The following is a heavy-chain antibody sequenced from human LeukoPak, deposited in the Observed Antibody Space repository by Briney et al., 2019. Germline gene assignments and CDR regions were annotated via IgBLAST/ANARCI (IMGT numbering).Heavy chain of an antibody. CDR1: GFTFSSYW. J-gene: IGHJ3*02. CDR3: AREGLWVGPDSGKTRHPYWEI. CDR2: IKQDGSDK. Sequence: PGGSLRLSCAASGFTFSSYWMSWVRQAPGKGLQWVANIKQDGSDKYYVDSVKGRFTISRDNAKNPLNLQMSSLRAEDTAVHYCAREGLWVGPDSGKTRHPYWEIWGQGTMVTVSS. V-gene: IGHV3-7*04. D-gene: IGHD2-21*01.